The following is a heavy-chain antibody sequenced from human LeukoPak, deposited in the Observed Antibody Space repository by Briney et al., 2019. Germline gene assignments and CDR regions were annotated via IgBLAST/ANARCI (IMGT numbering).Heavy chain of an antibody. Sequence: GGSLRLSCAAPGFTFSSYSMNWVRQAPGKGLEWVSYISSSSSTIYYADSVKGRFTISRDNAKNSLYLQMNSLRAEDTAVYYCARDELAVIGATIPFDYWGQGTLVTVSS. CDR1: GFTFSSYS. J-gene: IGHJ4*02. CDR3: ARDELAVIGATIPFDY. CDR2: ISSSSSTI. D-gene: IGHD5-12*01. V-gene: IGHV3-48*04.